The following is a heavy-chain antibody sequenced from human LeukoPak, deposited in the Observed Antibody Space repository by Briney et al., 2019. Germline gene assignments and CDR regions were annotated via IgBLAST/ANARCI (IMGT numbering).Heavy chain of an antibody. V-gene: IGHV3-30*18. D-gene: IGHD3-3*01. CDR2: ISYDGSNK. CDR3: AKDSGRYYDFWSGYYHFDY. J-gene: IGHJ4*02. CDR1: GFTFSSYG. Sequence: GRPLRLSCAASGFTFSSYGMHWVRQAPGMGLEWVAVISYDGSNKYYADSVKGRFTISRDNPKNTLYLQMNSLRAEDTAVYYCAKDSGRYYDFWSGYYHFDYWGQGTLVTVSS.